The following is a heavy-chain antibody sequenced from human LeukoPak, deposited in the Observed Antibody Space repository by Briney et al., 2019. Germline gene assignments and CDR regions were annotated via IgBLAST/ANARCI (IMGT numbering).Heavy chain of an antibody. CDR3: ARGSGMATS. CDR2: INHSGST. CDR1: GGSFSGYY. D-gene: IGHD5-24*01. Sequence: SETLSLTCAVYGGSFSGYYWSWIRQPPGKGLEWIGEINHSGSTSYNPSLKSRVTISVDTSKNQFSLKLSSVTAADTAVYYCARGSGMATSWGQGTLVTVSS. J-gene: IGHJ5*02. V-gene: IGHV4-34*01.